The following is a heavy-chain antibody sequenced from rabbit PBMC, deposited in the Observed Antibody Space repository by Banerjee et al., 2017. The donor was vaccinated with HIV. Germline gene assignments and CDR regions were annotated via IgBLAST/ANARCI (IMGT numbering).Heavy chain of an antibody. J-gene: IGHJ6*01. Sequence: QEQLVESGGGLVTLGGSLKLSCKASGIDFSSYGISWVRQAPGKGLEWIVCIYGDASGSTAYASWAKGRFTITKTSSTTVTLQMTSLTAADTATYFCARDYGNAGLIQLHLWGPGTLVTVS. CDR2: IYGDASGST. V-gene: IGHV1S45*01. CDR3: ARDYGNAGLIQLHL. D-gene: IGHD6-1*01. CDR1: GIDFSSYG.